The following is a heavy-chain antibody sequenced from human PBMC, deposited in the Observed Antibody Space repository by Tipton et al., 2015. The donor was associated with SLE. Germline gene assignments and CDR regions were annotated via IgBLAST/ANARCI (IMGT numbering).Heavy chain of an antibody. Sequence: TLSLTCTVSGVSINRGGYYWSWIRQHPGKGLEWIGHIYYSGNTHYNSSLKSRLTISVDTSKNQFSLKLTSVTPADTAVYYCTHSTDYYYMDVWGKGTTVTVSS. CDR1: GVSINRGGYY. CDR3: THSTDYYYMDV. V-gene: IGHV4-31*03. J-gene: IGHJ6*03. D-gene: IGHD5-18*01. CDR2: IYYSGNT.